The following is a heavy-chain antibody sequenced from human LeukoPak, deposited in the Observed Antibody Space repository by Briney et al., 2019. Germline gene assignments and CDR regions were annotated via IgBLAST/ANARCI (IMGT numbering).Heavy chain of an antibody. Sequence: SETLSLTCTVSGGSLSSYYWSWIRQPPGKGLEWVGYIYYSGSTNYNPSLKSRVTISVDTSKNHFSLKLSSVTAADTAVYYCARGRYYGSGNVDYGMDVWGQGTTVTVSS. CDR2: IYYSGST. V-gene: IGHV4-59*01. CDR1: GGSLSSYY. D-gene: IGHD3-10*01. CDR3: ARGRYYGSGNVDYGMDV. J-gene: IGHJ6*02.